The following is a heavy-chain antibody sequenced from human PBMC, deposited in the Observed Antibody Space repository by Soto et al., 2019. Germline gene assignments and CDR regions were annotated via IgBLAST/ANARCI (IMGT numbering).Heavy chain of an antibody. D-gene: IGHD3-16*02. CDR3: ARGRVDELYDYVWGSYRPTHPPFYFDY. Sequence: ASVKVSCKASGYTFTSYDINWVRQATGQGLEWMGWMNPNSGNTGYAQKFQGRVTMTRNTSISTAYMELSSLRSEDTAVYYCARGRVDELYDYVWGSYRPTHPPFYFDYWGQGTLVTVSS. CDR2: MNPNSGNT. CDR1: GYTFTSYD. V-gene: IGHV1-8*01. J-gene: IGHJ4*02.